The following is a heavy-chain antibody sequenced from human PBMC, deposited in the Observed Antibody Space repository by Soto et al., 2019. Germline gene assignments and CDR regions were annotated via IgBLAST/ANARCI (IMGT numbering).Heavy chain of an antibody. CDR3: ARDPWTTMIVWYFDY. CDR2: ISYDGSNK. Sequence: GGSLRLSCAASGFTFSSYAMHWVRQAPGKGLEWVAVISYDGSNKYYADSVKGRFTISSDNSKNTLYLQMNSLRAEDTAVYYCARDPWTTMIVWYFDYWGQGTLVTVSS. V-gene: IGHV3-30-3*01. CDR1: GFTFSSYA. D-gene: IGHD3-22*01. J-gene: IGHJ4*02.